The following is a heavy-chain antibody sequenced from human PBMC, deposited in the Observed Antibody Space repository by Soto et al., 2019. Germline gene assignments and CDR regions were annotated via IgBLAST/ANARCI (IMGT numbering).Heavy chain of an antibody. CDR2: IDPSDSYT. V-gene: IGHV5-10-1*01. D-gene: IGHD2-15*01. Sequence: PGESLKISCKGSGYSFTSYWISWVRQMPGKGLEWMGRIDPSDSYTNYSPSFQGHVTIPADKSISTAYLQWSSLKASDTAMYYCASPQPPGRYCSGGSCYYCYGMDVWGQGTTVTVSS. J-gene: IGHJ6*02. CDR1: GYSFTSYW. CDR3: ASPQPPGRYCSGGSCYYCYGMDV.